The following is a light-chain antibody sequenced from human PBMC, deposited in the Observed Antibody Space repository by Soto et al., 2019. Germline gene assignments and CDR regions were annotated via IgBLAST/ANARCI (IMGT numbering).Light chain of an antibody. CDR3: QQYDSSVWT. CDR1: QSVSSN. CDR2: GAS. V-gene: IGKV3-20*01. Sequence: EIVMTQSPSTLSVSPGERATLSCRASQSVSSNLALYQHKPGQAPRLLIYGASSRATGIPDRFGGSGSGTDFTLTISRLEPEDFAVYYCQQYDSSVWTFGQGTKVDIK. J-gene: IGKJ1*01.